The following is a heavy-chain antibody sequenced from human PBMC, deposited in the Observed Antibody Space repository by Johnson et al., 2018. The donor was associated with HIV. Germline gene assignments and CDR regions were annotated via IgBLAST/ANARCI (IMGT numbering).Heavy chain of an antibody. CDR1: GFTFSSYA. Sequence: QVQLVESGGGVVQPGRSLRLSCAASGFTFSSYAMHWVRQAPGKGLEWVAAISYDGSDKYYADSVKGRFTISRDNSNNTLDLQMNSLKPEDTGVYYCTTSTRSQWLASSDAFDIWGQGTMVTVSS. D-gene: IGHD6-19*01. V-gene: IGHV3-30*04. CDR2: ISYDGSDK. J-gene: IGHJ3*02. CDR3: TTSTRSQWLASSDAFDI.